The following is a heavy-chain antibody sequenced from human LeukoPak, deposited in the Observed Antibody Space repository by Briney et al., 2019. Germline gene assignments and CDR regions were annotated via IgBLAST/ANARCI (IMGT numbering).Heavy chain of an antibody. D-gene: IGHD3-22*01. CDR3: AKLPYYYDSSQPY. CDR2: LIGSGGTT. V-gene: IGHV3-23*01. CDR1: GFTFSNYG. Sequence: GGSLRLSCAASGFTFSNYGMSWVRQTPGRGLEWVSALIGSGGTTYYADSVKGRFTISRDNSKNTLYLQMNSLRAEDTAVYYCAKLPYYYDSSQPYWGQGTLVTVSS. J-gene: IGHJ4*02.